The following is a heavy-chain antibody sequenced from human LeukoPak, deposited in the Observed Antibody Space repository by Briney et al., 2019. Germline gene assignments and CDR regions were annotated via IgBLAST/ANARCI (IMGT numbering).Heavy chain of an antibody. J-gene: IGHJ4*02. V-gene: IGHV1-18*01. Sequence: ASVNVSCKASGYTFTSYGISWVRQAPGQGLEWMGWISAYNGNTNYAQKLQGRVTMTTDTSTSTAYMELRSLRSDDTAVYYCARVEITMVRGVIMAFDYWGQGTLVTVSS. CDR1: GYTFTSYG. D-gene: IGHD3-10*01. CDR2: ISAYNGNT. CDR3: ARVEITMVRGVIMAFDY.